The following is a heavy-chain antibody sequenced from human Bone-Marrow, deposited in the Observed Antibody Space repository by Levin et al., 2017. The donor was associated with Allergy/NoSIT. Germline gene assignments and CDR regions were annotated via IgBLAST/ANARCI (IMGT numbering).Heavy chain of an antibody. CDR2: VYPSGST. CDR1: SGSVSRDF. CDR3: ASHYSSAYFFDY. V-gene: IGHV4-59*02. Sequence: NPSETLSLTCNVSSGSVSRDFWSWIRQSPGKGLEWIGYVYPSGSTNFNPSLKSRVIMSVDTSKNLVSLKLTSVTAADTAIYYCASHYSSAYFFDYWGQGISVTVSS. J-gene: IGHJ4*02. D-gene: IGHD3-10*01.